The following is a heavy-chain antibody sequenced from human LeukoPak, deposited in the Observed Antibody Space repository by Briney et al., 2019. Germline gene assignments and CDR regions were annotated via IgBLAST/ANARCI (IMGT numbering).Heavy chain of an antibody. CDR2: TDGGTT. V-gene: IGHV3-15*01. D-gene: IGHD3-3*01. CDR3: TTDLFPLPYDFWSGYYTP. J-gene: IGHJ5*02. Sequence: TDGGTTDYAAPVKGRFTISRDDSKNTLYLQMNSLKTEDTAVYYCTTDLFPLPYDFWSGYYTPWGQGTLVTVSS.